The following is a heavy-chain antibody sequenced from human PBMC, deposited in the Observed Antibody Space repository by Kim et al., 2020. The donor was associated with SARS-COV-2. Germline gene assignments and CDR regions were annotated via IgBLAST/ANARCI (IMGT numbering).Heavy chain of an antibody. CDR1: GFTLSTYD. D-gene: IGHD5-18*01. CDR2: IGASSAGT. CDR3: VKRDSPYYLDY. J-gene: IGHJ4*02. Sequence: GGSLRLSCVASGFTLSTYDMSWVRQAPGQGLGWVSTIGASSAGTFYAESVRGRITIPRVNSKNTLSLQMNTLRPEDTALYYYVKRDSPYYLDYWGQGPL. V-gene: IGHV3-23*01.